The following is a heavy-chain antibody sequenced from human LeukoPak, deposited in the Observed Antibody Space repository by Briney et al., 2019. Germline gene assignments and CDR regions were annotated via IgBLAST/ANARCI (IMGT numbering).Heavy chain of an antibody. CDR1: GFTFSSYA. V-gene: IGHV3-23*01. CDR2: ISGSGGST. CDR3: AKDPNSGGNNWFDP. J-gene: IGHJ5*02. Sequence: GDSLRLSCAVSGFTFSSYAMSWPRAPRGKGLEEVSAISGSGGSTYYADSVKGRFTISRDNSKNTLYLQMNSLRAEDTAVYYCAKDPNSGGNNWFDPWGQGTLVTVSS. D-gene: IGHD6-25*01.